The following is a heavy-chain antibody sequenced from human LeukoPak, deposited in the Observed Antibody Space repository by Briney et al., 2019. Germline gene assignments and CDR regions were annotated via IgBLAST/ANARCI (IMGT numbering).Heavy chain of an antibody. D-gene: IGHD3-10*01. CDR2: INPNSGDT. CDR1: GYPFTGYY. V-gene: IGHV1-2*02. CDR3: ARDRGRAPYYASGSGY. Sequence: GASVKVSCKASGYPFTGYYMHWVRQAPGQRLEWMGWINPNSGDTNYAQKFQGRVTMTRDTSISTAYMEMSRLRSDDTAVYYCARDRGRAPYYASGSGYWGQGTLVTVSS. J-gene: IGHJ4*02.